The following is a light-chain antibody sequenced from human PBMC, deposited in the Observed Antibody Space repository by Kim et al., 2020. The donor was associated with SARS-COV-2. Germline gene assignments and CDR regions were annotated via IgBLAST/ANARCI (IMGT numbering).Light chain of an antibody. J-gene: IGKJ1*01. V-gene: IGKV3-20*01. CDR3: QQYGSSPRT. Sequence: SPGEGATLSCRARQSVSSNHLAWYQQKPGQAPRLLIYGASSRATGIPDRFSGSGSGTDFTLTISRLEPEDFAVYYCQQYGSSPRTFGQGTKVDIK. CDR2: GAS. CDR1: QSVSSNH.